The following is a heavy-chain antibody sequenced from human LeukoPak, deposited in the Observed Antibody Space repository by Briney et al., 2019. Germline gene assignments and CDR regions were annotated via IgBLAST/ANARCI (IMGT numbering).Heavy chain of an antibody. CDR2: INHSGST. Sequence: PSETLSLTCTVSGGSISSSSYYWSWIRQPPGKGLEWIGEINHSGSTNYNPSLKSRVTISVDTSKNQFSLKLSSVTAADTAVYYCARGRARTYSSGWPGGFQHWGQGTLVTVSS. CDR3: ARGRARTYSSGWPGGFQH. D-gene: IGHD6-19*01. V-gene: IGHV4-39*07. CDR1: GGSISSSSYY. J-gene: IGHJ1*01.